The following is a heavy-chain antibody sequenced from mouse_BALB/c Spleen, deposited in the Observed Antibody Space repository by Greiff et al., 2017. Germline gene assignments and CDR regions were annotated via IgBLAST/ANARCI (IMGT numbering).Heavy chain of an antibody. CDR3: ARWGGLRRYFDV. J-gene: IGHJ1*01. Sequence: EVQVVESGGGLVQPGGSLKLSCAASGFTFSSYGMSWVRQTPDKRLELVATINSNGGSTYYPDSVKGRFTISRDNAKNTLYLQMSSLKSEDTAMYYCARWGGLRRYFDVWGAGTTVTVSS. D-gene: IGHD2-4*01. CDR2: INSNGGST. CDR1: GFTFSSYG. V-gene: IGHV5-6-3*01.